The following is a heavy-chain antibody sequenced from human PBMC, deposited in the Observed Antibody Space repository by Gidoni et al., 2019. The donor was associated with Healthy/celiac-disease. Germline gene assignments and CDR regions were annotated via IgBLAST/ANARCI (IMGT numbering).Heavy chain of an antibody. D-gene: IGHD3-3*01. Sequence: LQLQESGPGLVKPSETLSLTCTVSGGSISSSSYYWGWIRPPQGKGLEWVGSIHSSGRTYYNPSLKSRVTISVDTSKNQFSLKLSSVTAADTAVYYCARLPGGSYDFWSGYYPYYFDYWGQGTLVTVSS. CDR3: ARLPGGSYDFWSGYYPYYFDY. CDR1: GGSISSSSYY. CDR2: IHSSGRT. J-gene: IGHJ4*02. V-gene: IGHV4-39*01.